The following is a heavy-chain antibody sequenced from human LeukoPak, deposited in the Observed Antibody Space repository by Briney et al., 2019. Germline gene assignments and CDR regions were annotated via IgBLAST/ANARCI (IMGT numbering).Heavy chain of an antibody. J-gene: IGHJ3*02. CDR3: ARDQVDYGDSSPHDAFDI. Sequence: NPSETLSLTCTVSGGSISSYYWSWIRQPPGKGLEWIGYIYYSGSTNYNPSLKSRVTISVDTSKNQFSLKLSSVTAADTAVYYCARDQVDYGDSSPHDAFDIWGQGTLVTVSS. D-gene: IGHD4-17*01. CDR1: GGSISSYY. CDR2: IYYSGST. V-gene: IGHV4-59*01.